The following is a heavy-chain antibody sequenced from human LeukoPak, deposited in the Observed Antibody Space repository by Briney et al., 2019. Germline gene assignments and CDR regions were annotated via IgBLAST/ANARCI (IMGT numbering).Heavy chain of an antibody. CDR1: GFPFSSYW. CDR3: AREGTGSYMDG. J-gene: IGHJ6*03. V-gene: IGHV3-74*03. Sequence: GGSPRLSCAPSGFPFSSYWMHWVRQAPGKGLVWLSRIRTDGSITTYADSVKGRFSISRDNAKSTLYLQVNSLRVEDTAVYYCAREGTGSYMDGWGKGTTVTVS. CDR2: IRTDGSIT. D-gene: IGHD1/OR15-1a*01.